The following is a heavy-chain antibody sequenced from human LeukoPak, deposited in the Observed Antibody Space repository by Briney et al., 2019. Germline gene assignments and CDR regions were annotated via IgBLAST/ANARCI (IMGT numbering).Heavy chain of an antibody. CDR1: GVSISSGGYY. CDR2: IYHSGST. D-gene: IGHD6-6*01. CDR3: ARDPIAEYSSQIEAFDI. Sequence: SQTLSLTCTVSGVSISSGGYYWSWIRQPPGKGLEWIGYIYHSGSTYYNPSLKSRVTISVDRSKNQFSLKLSSVTAADTAVYYCARDPIAEYSSQIEAFDIWGQGTMVTVSS. J-gene: IGHJ3*02. V-gene: IGHV4-30-2*01.